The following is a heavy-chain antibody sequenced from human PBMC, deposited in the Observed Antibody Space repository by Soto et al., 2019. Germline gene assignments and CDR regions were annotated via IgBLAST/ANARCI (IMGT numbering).Heavy chain of an antibody. CDR3: ARGRPYDFRFIDY. D-gene: IGHD3-3*01. CDR2: INHSGST. CDR1: GGSFSGYY. Sequence: SETLSLTCAVYGGSFSGYYWSWIRQPPGKGLEWIGEINHSGSTNYNPSLKSRVTISVDTSKNQFSLKLSSVTAADTAVYYCARGRPYDFRFIDYWGQGTLVTVSS. J-gene: IGHJ4*02. V-gene: IGHV4-34*01.